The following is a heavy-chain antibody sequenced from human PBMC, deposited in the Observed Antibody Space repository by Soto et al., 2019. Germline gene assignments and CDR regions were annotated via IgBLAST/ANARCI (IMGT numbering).Heavy chain of an antibody. Sequence: ASVKVSCKVSGYTLTELSMHWLRQAPGKGLEWMGGFDPEDGETIYAQKFQGRVTMTEDTSTDTAYMELSSLRSEDTAVYYCATAHLNRGAPFDYWGQGTLVTVSS. CDR1: GYTLTELS. CDR3: ATAHLNRGAPFDY. J-gene: IGHJ4*02. CDR2: FDPEDGET. D-gene: IGHD3-10*01. V-gene: IGHV1-24*01.